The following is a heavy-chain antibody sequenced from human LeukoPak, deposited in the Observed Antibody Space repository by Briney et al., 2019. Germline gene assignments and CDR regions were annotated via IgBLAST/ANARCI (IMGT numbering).Heavy chain of an antibody. V-gene: IGHV4-39*07. CDR3: ARERGSGWYDMSFDY. D-gene: IGHD6-19*01. CDR2: IYYSGST. Sequence: PSETLSLTCTVSGASISSTTYYWGWIRQPPRKGLERIASIYYSGSTYYNPSLKSRVTISVDTSKNQFSLRLNSMTAADTAVYYCARERGSGWYDMSFDYWGQGILVTVYS. J-gene: IGHJ4*02. CDR1: GASISSTTYY.